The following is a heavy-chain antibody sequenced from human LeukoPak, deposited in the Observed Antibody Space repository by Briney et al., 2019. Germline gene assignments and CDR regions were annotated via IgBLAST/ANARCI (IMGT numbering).Heavy chain of an antibody. V-gene: IGHV4-61*01. CDR3: ARDLRKYYYDSSAYYEKAYDAFDI. CDR2: IYYSGST. Sequence: PSQTLSLTCTVSGGSISSGSYYWNWIRQPPGKGLEWIGYIYYSGSTNYNPSLKSRVTISVDVSKNQFSLKLRSVTAADTAVYFCARDLRKYYYDSSAYYEKAYDAFDIWGQGTVVTVSS. D-gene: IGHD3-22*01. J-gene: IGHJ3*02. CDR1: GGSISSGSYY.